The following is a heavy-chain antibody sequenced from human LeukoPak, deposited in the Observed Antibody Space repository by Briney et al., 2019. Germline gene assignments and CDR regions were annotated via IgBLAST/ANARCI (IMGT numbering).Heavy chain of an antibody. CDR1: GGSISCGDYY. J-gene: IGHJ4*02. D-gene: IGHD4-11*01. CDR2: IYYSGST. Sequence: SQTLSLTCTVSGGSISCGDYYWSWIRQPPGKGLEWIGYIYYSGSTYYNPSLKSRVTISVDTSKNQFSLKLNSVTAADTAVYYCARVPWRLQYFDYWGQGTLVTVSS. V-gene: IGHV4-30-4*08. CDR3: ARVPWRLQYFDY.